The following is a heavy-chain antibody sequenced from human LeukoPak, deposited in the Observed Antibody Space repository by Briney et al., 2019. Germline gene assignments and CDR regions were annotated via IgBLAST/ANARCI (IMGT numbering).Heavy chain of an antibody. Sequence: SETLSLTCTIYGGSFSLYYWSWIRQPPGKGLEWIGEINHSGSTTYNPSLKSRATISLDTSKNQFSLILTSVTAADTAVYYCARLVYYGSGSYYKTYGMDVWGQGTTVTVSS. CDR2: INHSGST. CDR3: ARLVYYGSGSYYKTYGMDV. CDR1: GGSFSLYY. V-gene: IGHV4-34*01. D-gene: IGHD3-10*01. J-gene: IGHJ6*02.